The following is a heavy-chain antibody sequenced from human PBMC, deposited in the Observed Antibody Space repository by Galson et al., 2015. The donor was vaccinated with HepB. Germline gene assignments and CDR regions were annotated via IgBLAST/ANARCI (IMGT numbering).Heavy chain of an antibody. V-gene: IGHV3-21*01. CDR1: GFTFSRYS. D-gene: IGHD3-3*01. J-gene: IGHJ5*02. Sequence: SLRLSCAASGFTFSRYSMNWVRQAPGKGLEWVSSISSSSSYIHYADSVKGRFTISRDNAKNSLYLQMNSLRAEDTAVYYCARDDGYSDFWSGYPRGNWFDPWGQGTLVTVSS. CDR3: ARDDGYSDFWSGYPRGNWFDP. CDR2: ISSSSSYI.